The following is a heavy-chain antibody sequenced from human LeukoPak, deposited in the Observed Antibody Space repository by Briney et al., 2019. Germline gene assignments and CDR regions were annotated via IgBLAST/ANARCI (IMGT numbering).Heavy chain of an antibody. CDR2: ISSNGGST. V-gene: IGHV3-64*01. D-gene: IGHD3-22*01. CDR3: ARIGSSGYYYFPHHY. J-gene: IGHJ4*02. CDR1: GFIFNTYV. Sequence: AGGSLRLSCAASGFIFNTYVMHWVRQAPGKGLEYVSAISSNGGSTYYANSVKGRFTISRDNSKNTLYLQMNSLRAEDTAVYYCARIGSSGYYYFPHHYWGQGTLVTVSS.